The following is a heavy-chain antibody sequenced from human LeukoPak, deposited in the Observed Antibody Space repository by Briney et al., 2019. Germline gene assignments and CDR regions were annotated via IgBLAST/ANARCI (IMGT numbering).Heavy chain of an antibody. CDR3: ARDPGSGIQLWFFWY. D-gene: IGHD5-18*01. CDR2: ISSSSSYI. CDR1: GFTFSSHS. V-gene: IGHV3-21*01. J-gene: IGHJ4*02. Sequence: GGSLRLSCAASGFTFSSHSMNWVRRAPGKGLEWVSSISSSSSYIYYADSVKGRFTISRDNAKNSLYLQMNSLRAEDTAVYYCARDPGSGIQLWFFWYWGQGTLVTVSS.